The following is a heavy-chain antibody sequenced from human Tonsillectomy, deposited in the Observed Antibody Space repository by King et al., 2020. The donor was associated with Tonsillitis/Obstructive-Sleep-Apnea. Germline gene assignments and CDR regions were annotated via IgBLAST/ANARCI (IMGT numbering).Heavy chain of an antibody. J-gene: IGHJ4*02. CDR1: GGSITSDLHY. CDR3: ARHSKPKGRDHYFDF. Sequence: QLQESGPGLVKPSETLSLTCTVSGGSITSDLHYWGWVRQPPGKGLEWIGSIYYSGTTYYNASLKSRLTISVDTSKKQFSLNLSSVTAADTAVYFCARHSKPKGRDHYFDFWGQGTLVTVSS. D-gene: IGHD5-24*01. CDR2: IYYSGTT. V-gene: IGHV4-39*01.